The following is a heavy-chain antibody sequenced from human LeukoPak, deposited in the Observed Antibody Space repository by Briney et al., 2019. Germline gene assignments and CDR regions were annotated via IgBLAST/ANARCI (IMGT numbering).Heavy chain of an antibody. J-gene: IGHJ4*02. CDR3: ARGAHQHSDS. V-gene: IGHV1-3*01. Sequence: ASVKVSCKASGYTFTSYAMHWVRQAPGQRLEWMGWINAGNGNTKYSQKFQDRVTVTSDTSTSTVHMELRSLRSDDSAVYYCARGAHQHSDSWGQGTLVSVSS. D-gene: IGHD2-2*01. CDR1: GYTFTSYA. CDR2: INAGNGNT.